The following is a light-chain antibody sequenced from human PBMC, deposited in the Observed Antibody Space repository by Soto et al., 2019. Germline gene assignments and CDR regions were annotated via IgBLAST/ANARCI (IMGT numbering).Light chain of an antibody. CDR2: EVT. Sequence: QSVLTKPPSAYGSPGQSVTISCTGTSSDVGAYKYVSWYQQYPGKAPKLMIYEVTKRPSGVPDRFSGPKSGNTASLTVSGLQAEDEADYYCTSYVGNDIWVFGGGTKVTVL. V-gene: IGLV2-8*01. CDR1: SSDVGAYKY. J-gene: IGLJ3*02. CDR3: TSYVGNDIWV.